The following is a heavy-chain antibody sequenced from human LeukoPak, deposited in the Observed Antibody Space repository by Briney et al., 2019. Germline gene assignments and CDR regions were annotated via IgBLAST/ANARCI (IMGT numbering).Heavy chain of an antibody. CDR1: GFTFSNYW. Sequence: GGSLRLSCAASGFTFSNYWMHWVRQAPGKGLVWVSRINSDGSSTTYADSVKGRFTISRDNSKNTLYLQMSSLRPEDTAIYYCVKYSNSCYDPWGQGTLVTVSS. CDR2: INSDGSST. J-gene: IGHJ5*02. D-gene: IGHD2/OR15-2a*01. V-gene: IGHV3-74*01. CDR3: VKYSNSCYDP.